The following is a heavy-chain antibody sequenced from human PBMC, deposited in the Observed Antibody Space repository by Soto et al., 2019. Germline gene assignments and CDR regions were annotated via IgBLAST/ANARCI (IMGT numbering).Heavy chain of an antibody. D-gene: IGHD3-9*01. Sequence: EVQLVESGGGLVQPGGSLRLSCTAAGFTFSSYSMNWVRQAPGKGLEWVSFISSSSATIYYADSLKGRFTISRDNAKKALYLQMNGLRAEDTAVYYCAGAGSHYDILTGLFDYWGQGTLVTVSS. CDR2: ISSSSATI. V-gene: IGHV3-48*01. CDR1: GFTFSSYS. CDR3: AGAGSHYDILTGLFDY. J-gene: IGHJ4*02.